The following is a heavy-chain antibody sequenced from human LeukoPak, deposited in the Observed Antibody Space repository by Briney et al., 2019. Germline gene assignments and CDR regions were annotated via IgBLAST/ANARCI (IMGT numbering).Heavy chain of an antibody. J-gene: IGHJ4*02. Sequence: SETLSLTCTVSGGSISTSTSYWGWIRQPPGKGLEWIGSIYYSGYTYYSPSLKSRVTISVDTSKNQFSLKLSSVTAADTAVYYCARLDPYNWNDPAVYWGQGTLVTVSS. V-gene: IGHV4-39*07. D-gene: IGHD1-20*01. CDR1: GGSISTSTSY. CDR2: IYYSGYT. CDR3: ARLDPYNWNDPAVY.